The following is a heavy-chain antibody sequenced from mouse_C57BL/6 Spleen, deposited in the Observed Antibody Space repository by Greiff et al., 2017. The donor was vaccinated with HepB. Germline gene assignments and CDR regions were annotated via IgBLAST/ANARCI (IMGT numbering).Heavy chain of an antibody. D-gene: IGHD3-2*02. V-gene: IGHV1-59*01. CDR2: IDPSDSYT. CDR1: GYTFTSYW. Sequence: QVQLQQPGAELVRPGTSVKLSCKASGYTFTSYWMHWVKQRPGQGLEWIGVIDPSDSYTNYNQKFKGKATLTVDTSSSTAYMQLSSLTSEDSAVYYCARRGTAQDIYFDYWGQGTTLTVSS. CDR3: ARRGTAQDIYFDY. J-gene: IGHJ2*01.